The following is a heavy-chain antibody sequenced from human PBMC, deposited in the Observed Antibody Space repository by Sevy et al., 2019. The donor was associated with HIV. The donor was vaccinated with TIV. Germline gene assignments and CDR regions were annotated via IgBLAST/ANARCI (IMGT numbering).Heavy chain of an antibody. CDR1: GYSFTSYC. Sequence: GESLKISCKGSGYSFTSYCIGWVRQMPGKGLEWMGIIYPGDSDTRYSPSFQGQVTISADKSISTAYLQWSSLKASDTAMYYCARLVCSSTSCYQFDPWGQGTLVTVSS. CDR2: IYPGDSDT. V-gene: IGHV5-51*01. D-gene: IGHD2-2*01. CDR3: ARLVCSSTSCYQFDP. J-gene: IGHJ5*02.